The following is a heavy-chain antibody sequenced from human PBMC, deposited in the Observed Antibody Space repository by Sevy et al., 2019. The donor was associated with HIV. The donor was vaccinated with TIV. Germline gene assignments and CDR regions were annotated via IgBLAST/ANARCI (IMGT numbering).Heavy chain of an antibody. V-gene: IGHV3-30-3*01. J-gene: IGHJ4*02. CDR1: GFTFSSYA. CDR3: ARDEGGSYFDY. D-gene: IGHD1-26*01. Sequence: GGSLRLSCAASGFTFSSYAMHWVRQAPGKGLEWVAVISYDGSNKYYADSVKGRFTISRDNSKNTLYLQMNSLRADDTAVYYCARDEGGSYFDYWGQGTLVTVSS. CDR2: ISYDGSNK.